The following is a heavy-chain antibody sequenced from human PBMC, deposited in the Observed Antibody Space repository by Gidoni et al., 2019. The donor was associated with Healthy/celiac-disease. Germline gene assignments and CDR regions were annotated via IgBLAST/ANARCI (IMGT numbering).Heavy chain of an antibody. D-gene: IGHD2-15*01. CDR1: GGSISSSSYY. Sequence: QLQLQESGPGLVKPSETLSLTCTVSGGSISSSSYYWGWIRQPPGKGLEWLGRIYYSGSTYYNPSLKSRVTISVDTSKNQFSLKLSSVTAADTAVYYCARQGVVVAARYWFDPWGQGTLVTVSS. CDR3: ARQGVVVAARYWFDP. CDR2: IYYSGST. J-gene: IGHJ5*02. V-gene: IGHV4-39*01.